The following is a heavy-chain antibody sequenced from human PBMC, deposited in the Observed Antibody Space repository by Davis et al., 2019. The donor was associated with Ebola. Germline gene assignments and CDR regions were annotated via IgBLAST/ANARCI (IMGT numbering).Heavy chain of an antibody. V-gene: IGHV3-21*01. CDR3: ARDLDWGSDY. CDR2: ISSSSSYI. Sequence: GESLKISCAASGFTFSSYSMNWVRQAPGKGLEWVSSISSSSSYIYYADSVKGRFTISRDNAKNSLYLQMNSLRAEDTAVYYCARDLDWGSDYWGQGTLVTVSS. J-gene: IGHJ4*02. D-gene: IGHD7-27*01. CDR1: GFTFSSYS.